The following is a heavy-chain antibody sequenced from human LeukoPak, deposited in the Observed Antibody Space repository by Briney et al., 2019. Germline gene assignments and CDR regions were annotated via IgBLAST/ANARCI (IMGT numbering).Heavy chain of an antibody. J-gene: IGHJ3*02. CDR1: GFTFSSYG. Sequence: GRSLRLSCAASGFTFSSYGMHWVRQAPGKGLEWVSVIYSGGRTYNADSVKGRFTFSKDNSKNTLYLQMTNLRVEDTAVYYCARGVGQDAFDIWGQGTMVIVSS. CDR2: IYSGGRT. V-gene: IGHV3-53*01. CDR3: ARGVGQDAFDI. D-gene: IGHD1-26*01.